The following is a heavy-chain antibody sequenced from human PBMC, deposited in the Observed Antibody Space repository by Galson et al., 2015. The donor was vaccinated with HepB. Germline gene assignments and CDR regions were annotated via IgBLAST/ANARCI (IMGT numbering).Heavy chain of an antibody. J-gene: IGHJ6*02. CDR2: ISYDGSNK. CDR1: GFTFSSYA. CDR3: ARDLYSNYVHYYYYGMDV. D-gene: IGHD4-11*01. V-gene: IGHV3-30-3*01. Sequence: SLRLSCAASGFTFSSYAMHWVRQAPGKGLEWVAVISYDGSNKYYADSVKGRFTISRDNSKNTLYLQMNSLRAEDTAVYYCARDLYSNYVHYYYYGMDVWGQGTTVTVSS.